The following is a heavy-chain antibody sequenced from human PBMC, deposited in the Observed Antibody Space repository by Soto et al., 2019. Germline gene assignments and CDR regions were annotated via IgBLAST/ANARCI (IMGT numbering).Heavy chain of an antibody. D-gene: IGHD3-10*01. CDR2: ISYDGYNK. Sequence: PGGSLRLSCAASGFTFSSYAMHWVRQAPGKGLEWVAVISYDGYNKYYADSVKGRFTISRDNSKNTLYLQMNSLRAEDTAVYYCAREVVVRASYYYYGMDVWGQGTTVTVSS. V-gene: IGHV3-30-3*01. J-gene: IGHJ6*02. CDR3: AREVVVRASYYYYGMDV. CDR1: GFTFSSYA.